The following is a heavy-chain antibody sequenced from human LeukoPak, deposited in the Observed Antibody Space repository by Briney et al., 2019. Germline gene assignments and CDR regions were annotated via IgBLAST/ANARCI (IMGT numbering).Heavy chain of an antibody. V-gene: IGHV3-48*02. J-gene: IGHJ4*02. Sequence: GGSLRLSCAASGFTFSSYSMNWVRQAPGKGLEWVSHITASGTAMFYADSVKARFTISRDNAKNSLYLQMNSLRDEDTAVYYCASSGSYRFDYWGQGTLVTVSS. CDR3: ASSGSYRFDY. CDR2: ITASGTAM. D-gene: IGHD1-26*01. CDR1: GFTFSSYS.